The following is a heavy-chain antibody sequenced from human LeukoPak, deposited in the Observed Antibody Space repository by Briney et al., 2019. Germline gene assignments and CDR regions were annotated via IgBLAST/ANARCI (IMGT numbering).Heavy chain of an antibody. J-gene: IGHJ6*03. CDR3: GRVYCSTTSCYDYYDYYMDV. Sequence: GGSLRLSCAASGFKFDGFGMSWVRHVQGKGLEWVSGTNWDGASTGYEDSVKGRFTIPRDNAKNSLYLQMNSLRVEDTALYFFGRVYCSTTSCYDYYDYYMDVWGKGTTVTVSS. CDR1: GFKFDGFG. CDR2: TNWDGAST. D-gene: IGHD2-2*01. V-gene: IGHV3-20*04.